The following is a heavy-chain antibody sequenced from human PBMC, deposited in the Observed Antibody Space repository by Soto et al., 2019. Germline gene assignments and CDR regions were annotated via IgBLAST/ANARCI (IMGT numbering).Heavy chain of an antibody. V-gene: IGHV4-31*03. CDR3: ARDSVAIAAADNWFDP. CDR2: IYYSGST. CDR1: GGSISSGGYY. D-gene: IGHD6-13*01. Sequence: QVQLQESGPGLVKPSQTLSLTCTVSGGSISSGGYYWSWIRQHPGKGLEWIGYIYYSGSTYYNPSLKNRVTISVETSKTQFSLKLSSVTAADTAVYYCARDSVAIAAADNWFDPWGQGTLVTVSS. J-gene: IGHJ5*02.